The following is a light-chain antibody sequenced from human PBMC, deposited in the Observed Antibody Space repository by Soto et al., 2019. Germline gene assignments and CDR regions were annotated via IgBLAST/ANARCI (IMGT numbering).Light chain of an antibody. CDR1: QNIASW. CDR3: QKDNSFPLT. Sequence: DVQMTQSPSSVSASVGDRVTITCRASQNIASWLAWYQQKPGKAPKLLIYTASSLQSGVPSRFSGSRSSTDFTLSISSLQPEDFATYYYQKDNSFPLTFGGATQVEIK. CDR2: TAS. V-gene: IGKV1-12*01. J-gene: IGKJ4*01.